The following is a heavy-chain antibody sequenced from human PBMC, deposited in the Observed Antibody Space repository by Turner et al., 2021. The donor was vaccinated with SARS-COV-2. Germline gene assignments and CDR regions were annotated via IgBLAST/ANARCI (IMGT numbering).Heavy chain of an antibody. Sequence: EVHLVESGGGLVQPGRSLRLSCAASGFTFDDYAMHWVRQEPGKGLEWGSSMSWNSDIRGYADSVEGRFTISRDNDKNTLYLQMNSLRAEDTALDYGAKEAGRSSSVEPDYFDYWGQGTLVTVSS. CDR2: MSWNSDIR. D-gene: IGHD6-13*01. CDR3: AKEAGRSSSVEPDYFDY. V-gene: IGHV3-9*01. CDR1: GFTFDDYA. J-gene: IGHJ4*02.